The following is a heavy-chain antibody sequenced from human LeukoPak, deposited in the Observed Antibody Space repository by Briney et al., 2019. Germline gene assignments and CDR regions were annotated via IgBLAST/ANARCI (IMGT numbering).Heavy chain of an antibody. CDR2: VWYDGSNK. Sequence: PGRSLRLSCAASGFTFSSYGMHWVRQAPGKGLEWVAVVWYDGSNKYYADSVKGRFTISRDNSKNTLYLQMNSLKAEDTAVYYCAKDDSSGYYYASAFDIWGQGTMVTVYS. J-gene: IGHJ3*02. D-gene: IGHD3-22*01. V-gene: IGHV3-33*06. CDR1: GFTFSSYG. CDR3: AKDDSSGYYYASAFDI.